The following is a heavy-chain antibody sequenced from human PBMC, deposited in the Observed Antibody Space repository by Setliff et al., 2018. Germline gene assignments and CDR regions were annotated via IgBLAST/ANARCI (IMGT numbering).Heavy chain of an antibody. CDR3: SRLVRFCTRTSCQRLSGGEF. J-gene: IGHJ4*02. D-gene: IGHD2-8*01. V-gene: IGHV1-18*04. Sequence: ASVKVSCKTSGYAFINFYMYWVRQAPGQGLEWMGWINNYNFNTNYAQKLQGRVTLTTDTFTSTGYMELRSLVSDDTAVYYCSRLVRFCTRTSCQRLSGGEFWGQGTLVTVSS. CDR1: GYAFINFY. CDR2: INNYNFNT.